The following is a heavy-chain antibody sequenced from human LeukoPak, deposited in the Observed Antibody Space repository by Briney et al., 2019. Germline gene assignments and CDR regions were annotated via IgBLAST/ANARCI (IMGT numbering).Heavy chain of an antibody. CDR3: AREWYDYGGDSEGY. D-gene: IGHD4-23*01. V-gene: IGHV3-66*01. Sequence: GGSLRLSCAASGFTVSSNYMSWVRQAAGKGLEWVSGIYSGGSTYYADSVKGRFTISRDNSKNTLYLQMNSLRIEDTAMYHCAREWYDYGGDSEGYWGQGTLVSVSS. CDR1: GFTVSSNY. CDR2: IYSGGST. J-gene: IGHJ4*02.